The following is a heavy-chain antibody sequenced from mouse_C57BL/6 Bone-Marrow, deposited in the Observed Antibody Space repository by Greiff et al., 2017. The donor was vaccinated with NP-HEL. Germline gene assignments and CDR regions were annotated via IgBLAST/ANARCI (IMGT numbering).Heavy chain of an antibody. CDR3: TRDHYYGSSYN. CDR2: ISSGGDYI. V-gene: IGHV5-9-1*02. J-gene: IGHJ2*01. Sequence: EVMLVESGEGLVKPGGSLKLSCAASGFTFSSYAMSWVRQTPETRLEWVAYISSGGDYIYYADTVKGRFTISRDNARNTLYLQMSSLKSEDTAMYYCTRDHYYGSSYNWGQGTTLTVAS. CDR1: GFTFSSYA. D-gene: IGHD1-1*01.